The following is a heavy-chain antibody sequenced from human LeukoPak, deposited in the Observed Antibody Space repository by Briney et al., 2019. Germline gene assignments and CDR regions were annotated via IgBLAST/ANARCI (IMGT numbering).Heavy chain of an antibody. CDR3: ARVVRGVIITSAYFDY. CDR1: GGSISSYY. V-gene: IGHV4-4*07. Sequence: PSETLSLTCTVSGGSISSYYWSWIRQPAGKGLEWIGRISTSGSTNYNPSLKSRVTISVDTSKNQFSLKLSSVTAADTAVYYCARVVRGVIITSAYFDYWGQGTLVTVSS. J-gene: IGHJ4*02. CDR2: ISTSGST. D-gene: IGHD3-10*01.